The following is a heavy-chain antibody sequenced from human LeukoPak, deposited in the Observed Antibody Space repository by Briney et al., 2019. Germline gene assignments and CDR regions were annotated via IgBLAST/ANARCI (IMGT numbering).Heavy chain of an antibody. D-gene: IGHD2-15*01. CDR3: ASTYCSGGSCYGRLVDY. CDR1: GYTFTSYG. V-gene: IGHV1-69*04. CDR2: IIPIFGIA. J-gene: IGHJ4*02. Sequence: GASVKVSCKASGYTFTSYGISWVRQAPGQGLEWMGRIIPIFGIANYAQKFQGRVTITADKSTSTAYMELSSLRSEDTAVYYCASTYCSGGSCYGRLVDYWGQGTLVTVSS.